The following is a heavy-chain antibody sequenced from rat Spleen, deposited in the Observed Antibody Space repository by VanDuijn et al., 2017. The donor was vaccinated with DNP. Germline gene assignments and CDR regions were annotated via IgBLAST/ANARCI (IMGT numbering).Heavy chain of an antibody. CDR2: ISYDRSDT. D-gene: IGHD1-4*01. CDR1: GITFSDHN. V-gene: IGHV5-7*01. J-gene: IGHJ2*01. CDR3: VSRPPPTRGPFDY. Sequence: EVQLVESGGGLVQPGRSLKLSCVVSGITFSDHNMAWVRQAPKQGLEWVGTISYDRSDTYYRDSVKGRFTMSRDNAKNTLSLQMDSLRSEDTATYYCVSRPPPTRGPFDYWGQGVTVTVSS.